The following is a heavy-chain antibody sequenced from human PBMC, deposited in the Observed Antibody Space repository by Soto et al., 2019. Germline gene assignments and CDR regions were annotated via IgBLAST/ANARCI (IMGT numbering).Heavy chain of an antibody. CDR1: GYTFTSYG. J-gene: IGHJ4*02. CDR3: ARTTAGLVFDY. CDR2: ISAYNGNT. D-gene: IGHD6-6*01. V-gene: IGHV1-18*01. Sequence: ASVKVSCKASGYTFTSYGISWVRQAPGQGLEWMGWISAYNGNTNYAQKLQGRVTMTTDTSTSTAYMELSSLRSEDTAVYYCARTTAGLVFDYWGQGTLVTVSS.